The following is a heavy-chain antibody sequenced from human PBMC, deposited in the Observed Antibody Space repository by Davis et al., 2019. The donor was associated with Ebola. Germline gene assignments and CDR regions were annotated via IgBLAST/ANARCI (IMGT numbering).Heavy chain of an antibody. CDR2: ISGSGGST. D-gene: IGHD2-8*01. J-gene: IGHJ4*02. Sequence: GESLKISCAASGFTSSGFTFSDYDMSWVRQAPGKGLEWVSAISGSGGSTYYADSVKGRFTISRDNAKNSLYLQMNSLRAEDTAVYYCARARVLMVYANLDFWGQGTLVTVSS. CDR3: ARARVLMVYANLDF. V-gene: IGHV3-23*01. CDR1: GFTSSGFTFSDYD.